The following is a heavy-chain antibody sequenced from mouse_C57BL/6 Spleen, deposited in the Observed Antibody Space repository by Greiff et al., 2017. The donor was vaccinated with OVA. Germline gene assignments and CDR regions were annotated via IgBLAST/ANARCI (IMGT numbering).Heavy chain of an antibody. CDR3: ARECYSNFSHWYFDV. V-gene: IGHV1-64*01. Sequence: QVQLQQPGAELVKPGASVKLSCKASGYTFTSYWMHWVKQRPGQGLEWIGMIHPNSGSTNYNEKFKSKATLTVDKSSSTAYMQLSSLTSEDSAVYYCARECYSNFSHWYFDVWGTGTTVTVSS. CDR1: GYTFTSYW. CDR2: IHPNSGST. D-gene: IGHD2-5*01. J-gene: IGHJ1*03.